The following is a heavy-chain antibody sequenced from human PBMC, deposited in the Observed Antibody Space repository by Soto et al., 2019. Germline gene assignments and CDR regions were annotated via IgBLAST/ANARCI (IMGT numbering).Heavy chain of an antibody. D-gene: IGHD1-1*01. Sequence: ASVKVSCKASGGTFSSYAISGVRQAPGQGLEWMGGIIPIFGTANYAQKFQGRVTITADESTSTAYMELSSLRSEDTAVYYCSRNSYVVAHWNLGGYFDYWGQGTLVTVSS. CDR1: GGTFSSYA. V-gene: IGHV1-69*13. CDR3: SRNSYVVAHWNLGGYFDY. J-gene: IGHJ4*02. CDR2: IIPIFGTA.